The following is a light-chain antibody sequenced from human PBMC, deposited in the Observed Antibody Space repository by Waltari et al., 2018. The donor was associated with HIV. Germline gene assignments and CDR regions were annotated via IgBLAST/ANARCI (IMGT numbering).Light chain of an antibody. J-gene: IGLJ3*02. CDR2: RND. CDR3: AVWDDKLGAWL. V-gene: IGLV1-47*01. Sequence: QSVLSQPPSAPGTPGQRVTISCSGVLSNIGSHSVYWYQQFSGMAPKLVIFRNDQRPAEVNDRFTGSKSGTSASLIITGLQSEDESDYYCAVWDDKLGAWLFGGGTRVTV. CDR1: LSNIGSHS.